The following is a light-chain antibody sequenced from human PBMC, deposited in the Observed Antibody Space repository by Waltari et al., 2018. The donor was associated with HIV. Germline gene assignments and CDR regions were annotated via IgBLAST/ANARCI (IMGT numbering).Light chain of an antibody. Sequence: QSALTQPPSTSGTPGQRVPISCSGSSANIGQSVVNWFQQVPGTAPKLLVSGRDQRPSGVPDRFSGSKSGTSGSLAISGLQSEDEGDYYCAVWDDSVNGYVFGTGTKVTVL. CDR1: SANIGQSV. V-gene: IGLV1-44*01. CDR3: AVWDDSVNGYV. J-gene: IGLJ1*01. CDR2: GRD.